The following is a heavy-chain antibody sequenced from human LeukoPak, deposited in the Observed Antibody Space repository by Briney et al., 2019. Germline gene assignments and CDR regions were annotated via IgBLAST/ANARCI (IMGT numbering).Heavy chain of an antibody. Sequence: ASVKISCKASGYTFRGNYIHWLRQAPGQGLEWMGWIDANNGNTKSAQKFQGRVTMSRDTSISTAYMDLSSLSPDDAAVYYCARDPSSVTLYFFDYWGQGTLVTVSS. J-gene: IGHJ4*02. CDR3: ARDPSSVTLYFFDY. D-gene: IGHD4-11*01. CDR1: GYTFRGNY. V-gene: IGHV1-2*02. CDR2: IDANNGNT.